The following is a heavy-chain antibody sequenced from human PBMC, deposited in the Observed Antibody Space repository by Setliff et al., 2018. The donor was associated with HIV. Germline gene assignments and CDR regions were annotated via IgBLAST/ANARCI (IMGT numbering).Heavy chain of an antibody. V-gene: IGHV1-69*13. CDR3: ATLRAPPHDAFNI. J-gene: IGHJ3*02. CDR2: IIPIFGTA. CDR1: GGTFSSHA. Sequence: GASVKVSCKASGGTFSSHAISWVRQAPGQGLEWMGGIIPIFGTANYAQKFQGRVTITADESTSTAYMELSSLRSEDTAVYYCATLRAPPHDAFNIWGQGTLVTVSS.